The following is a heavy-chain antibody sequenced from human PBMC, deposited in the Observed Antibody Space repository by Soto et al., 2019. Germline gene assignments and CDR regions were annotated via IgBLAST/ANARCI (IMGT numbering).Heavy chain of an antibody. V-gene: IGHV1-24*01. CDR3: ATGKVDYYGSGSWEDY. CDR1: GYTLTELS. CDR2: FDPEDGET. Sequence: ASVKVSCKVSGYTLTELSMHWVRQAPGKGLEWMGGFDPEDGETIYAQKFQGRVTMTEDTSTDTAYMELSSLRSEDTAVYYCATGKVDYYGSGSWEDYWGQGTLVTVSS. D-gene: IGHD3-10*01. J-gene: IGHJ4*02.